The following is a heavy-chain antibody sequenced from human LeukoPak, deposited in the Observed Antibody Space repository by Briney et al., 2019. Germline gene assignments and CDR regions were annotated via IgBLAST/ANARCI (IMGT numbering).Heavy chain of an antibody. Sequence: SETLSLTCTVSGDSLSSHYWSWIRQPPGKGLEWIGYVFDSGRTKENPSPKSRVTLSADTSKNQLSLRLSSVTAADTAVYYCTTIKRGNIFGYFDFWGQGILVTVSS. J-gene: IGHJ4*02. CDR3: TTIKRGNIFGYFDF. V-gene: IGHV4-59*11. D-gene: IGHD5-18*01. CDR1: GDSLSSHY. CDR2: VFDSGRT.